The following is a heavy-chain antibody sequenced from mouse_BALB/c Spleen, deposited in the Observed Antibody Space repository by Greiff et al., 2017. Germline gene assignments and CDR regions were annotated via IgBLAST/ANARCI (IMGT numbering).Heavy chain of an antibody. CDR1: GFTFSDYY. D-gene: IGHD1-1*01. J-gene: IGHJ4*01. CDR3: ARDVLRYAMDY. Sequence: EVKLMESGGGLVKPGGSLKLSCAASGFTFSDYYMYWVRQTPEKRLEWVATISDGGSYTYYPDSVKGRFTISRDNAKNNLYLQMSSLKSEDTAMYYCARDVLRYAMDYWGQGTSVTVSS. CDR2: ISDGGSYT. V-gene: IGHV5-4*02.